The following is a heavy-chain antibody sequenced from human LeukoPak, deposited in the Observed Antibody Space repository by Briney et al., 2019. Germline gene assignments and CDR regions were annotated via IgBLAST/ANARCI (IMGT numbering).Heavy chain of an antibody. Sequence: PSETLSLTCTVSGYSISSGYYWGWIRQPPGKGLEWIGSIYHSGSTYYNPSLKSRVTISVDTSKNQFSLKLSSVTAADTAVYYCAGEEDRWDWFDPWGQGTLVTVSS. V-gene: IGHV4-38-2*02. CDR1: GYSISSGYY. CDR3: AGEEDRWDWFDP. CDR2: IYHSGST. D-gene: IGHD4-23*01. J-gene: IGHJ5*02.